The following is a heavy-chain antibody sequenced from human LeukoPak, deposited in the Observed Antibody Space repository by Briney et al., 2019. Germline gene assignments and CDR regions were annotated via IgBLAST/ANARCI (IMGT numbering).Heavy chain of an antibody. CDR2: INSDGSST. Sequence: PGGSLRLSCAASGFTFSSYWMHWVRQAPGKGLVWVSRINSDGSSTSYADSVKGRFTISRDNAKNTLYLQMNGLRAEDTAVYYCAREYCSGGSCLYFQHWGQGTLVTVSS. J-gene: IGHJ1*01. D-gene: IGHD2-15*01. CDR1: GFTFSSYW. V-gene: IGHV3-74*01. CDR3: AREYCSGGSCLYFQH.